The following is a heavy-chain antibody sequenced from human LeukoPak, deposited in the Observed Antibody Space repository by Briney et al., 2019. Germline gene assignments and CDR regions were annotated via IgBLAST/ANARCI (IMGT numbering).Heavy chain of an antibody. V-gene: IGHV3-48*03. D-gene: IGHD3-9*01. J-gene: IGHJ4*02. CDR2: ISSSGSTI. Sequence: GGSLRLSCAASGFTFSSYEMNWVRQAPGKGLEWVSYISSSGSTICYADSVKGRFTISRDNAKNSLYLQMNSLRAEDTAVYYCATNILTPPFDYWGQGTLVTVSS. CDR3: ATNILTPPFDY. CDR1: GFTFSSYE.